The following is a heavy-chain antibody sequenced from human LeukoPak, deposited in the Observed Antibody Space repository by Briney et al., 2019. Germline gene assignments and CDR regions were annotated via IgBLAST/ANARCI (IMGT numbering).Heavy chain of an antibody. Sequence: GGSLRLSCAASGFTFSSYAMSWVRQAPGKGLEWVSAISGSGGSTYYADSVKGRFTISRDNSKNTLYLQMNSLRAADTAVYYCAKDKPFGYYFDSSGYSFDYWGQGTLVTVSS. J-gene: IGHJ4*02. CDR2: ISGSGGST. CDR3: AKDKPFGYYFDSSGYSFDY. CDR1: GFTFSSYA. V-gene: IGHV3-23*01. D-gene: IGHD3-22*01.